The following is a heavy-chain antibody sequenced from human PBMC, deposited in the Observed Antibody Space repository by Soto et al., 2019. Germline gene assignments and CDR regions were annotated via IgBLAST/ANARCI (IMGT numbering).Heavy chain of an antibody. J-gene: IGHJ4*02. Sequence: EVQLLESGGGLVQPGGSLRLSCAASGFTFSSYAMSWVRQAPGKGLEWVSDISGSGGSTYYADSVKGRFTISRDNSKNTLYLQMNSLRAEDTAVYYCSLVFPGNDYVDYWGQGTLVTVSS. CDR3: SLVFPGNDYVDY. V-gene: IGHV3-23*01. D-gene: IGHD2-2*01. CDR1: GFTFSSYA. CDR2: ISGSGGST.